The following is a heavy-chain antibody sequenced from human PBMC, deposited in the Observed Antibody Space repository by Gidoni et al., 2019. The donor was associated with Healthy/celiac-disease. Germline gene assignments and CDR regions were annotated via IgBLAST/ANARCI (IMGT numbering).Heavy chain of an antibody. CDR3: ARDHGDNYYYYYGMDV. V-gene: IGHV3-53*01. CDR1: GFPVSRNY. Sequence: EVQLVESGGGLIQPGGSLRLSCAASGFPVSRNYMSWVRQAPGKGLEWVSVIYSGGSTYYADSVKGRFTISRDNSKNTLYLQMNSLRAEDTAVYYCARDHGDNYYYYYGMDVWGQGTTVTVSS. J-gene: IGHJ6*02. D-gene: IGHD4-17*01. CDR2: IYSGGST.